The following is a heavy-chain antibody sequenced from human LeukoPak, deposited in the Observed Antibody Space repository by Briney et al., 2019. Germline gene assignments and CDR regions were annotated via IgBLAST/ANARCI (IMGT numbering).Heavy chain of an antibody. CDR3: ARVLTPKYYYGSSGICWYFDL. J-gene: IGHJ2*01. CDR2: IYYSGST. V-gene: IGHV4-31*03. CDR1: GGSISSGGYY. D-gene: IGHD3-22*01. Sequence: SETLSLTCTVSGGSISSGGYYWSWIRQHPGKGLEWIGYIYYSGSTYYNPSLKSRVTISVDTSKNQFSLKLSSVTAADTAVYYCARVLTPKYYYGSSGICWYFDLWGRGTLVTVSS.